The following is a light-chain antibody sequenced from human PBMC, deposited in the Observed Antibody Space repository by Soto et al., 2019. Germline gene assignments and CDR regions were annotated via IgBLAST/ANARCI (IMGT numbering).Light chain of an antibody. CDR2: AAS. Sequence: DIQITQSPASLSASVRERVTITCRASQYINNYLNWYQQKPGKAPKLLIYAASTLQSGVPSRFSGSGSGTDFTLTISSLQPEDVATYYCQKYNSAPLTFGGGTKVDIK. CDR1: QYINNY. V-gene: IGKV1-27*01. CDR3: QKYNSAPLT. J-gene: IGKJ4*01.